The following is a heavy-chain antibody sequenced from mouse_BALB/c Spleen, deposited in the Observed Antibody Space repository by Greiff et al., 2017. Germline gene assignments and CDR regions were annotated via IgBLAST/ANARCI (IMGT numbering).Heavy chain of an antibody. V-gene: IGHV5-9-4*01. CDR1: GFTFSSYA. CDR2: ISSGGSYT. D-gene: IGHD4-1*01. J-gene: IGHJ4*01. CDR3: ARSTGTGAMDY. Sequence: EVKVVESGGGLVKPGGSLKLSCAASGFTFSSYAMSWVRQSPEKRLEWVAEISSGGSYTYYPDTVTGRFTISRDNAKNTLYLEMSSLRSEDTAMYYCARSTGTGAMDYWGQGTSVTVSS.